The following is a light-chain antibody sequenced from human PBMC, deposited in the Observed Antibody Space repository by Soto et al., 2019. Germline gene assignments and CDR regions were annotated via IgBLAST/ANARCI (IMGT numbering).Light chain of an antibody. J-gene: IGKJ2*01. Sequence: DIVMTQSPDSLAVSLGERATINCKSSQSVLYSSNNKNYLAWYQQKPGQPPKLLIYWASTRESGVPDRFSGSGSGTDFTHTISSLQAEDVAVYYCQQYYSTPYTFGQGTELEIK. CDR1: QSVLYSSNNKNY. CDR2: WAS. CDR3: QQYYSTPYT. V-gene: IGKV4-1*01.